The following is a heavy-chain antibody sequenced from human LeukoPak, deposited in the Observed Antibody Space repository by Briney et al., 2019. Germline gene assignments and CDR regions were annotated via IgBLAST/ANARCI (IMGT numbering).Heavy chain of an antibody. V-gene: IGHV4-39*01. CDR2: IYYSGST. D-gene: IGHD6-6*01. CDR1: GGSISSSSYY. J-gene: IGHJ4*02. CDR3: ARRSSSLFDY. Sequence: SETLSLTCTVSGGSISSSSYYWGWIRQPPGKGLEWIGSIYYSGSTYYNPSLNSRVTISVDTSKNQFSLKLSSVTAADTAVYYCARRSSSLFDYWGQGTLVTVSS.